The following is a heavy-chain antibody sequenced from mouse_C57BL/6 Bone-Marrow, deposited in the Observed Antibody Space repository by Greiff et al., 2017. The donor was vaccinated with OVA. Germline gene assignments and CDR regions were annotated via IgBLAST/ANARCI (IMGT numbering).Heavy chain of an antibody. CDR1: GYSFTDYN. CDR3: APNIYYDYESAMDY. J-gene: IGHJ4*01. V-gene: IGHV1-39*01. CDR2: INPNYGTT. D-gene: IGHD2-4*01. Sequence: VQLKQSGPELVKPGASVKISCKASGYSFTDYNMNWVKQSNGKSLEWIGVINPNYGTTSYNQKFKGKATLTVDQSSSTAYMQLNSLTSEDSAVYYCAPNIYYDYESAMDYWGQGTSVTVSS.